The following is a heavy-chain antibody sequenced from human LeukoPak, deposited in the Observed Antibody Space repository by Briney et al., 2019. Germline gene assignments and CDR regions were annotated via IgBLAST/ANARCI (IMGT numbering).Heavy chain of an antibody. V-gene: IGHV1-8*03. Sequence: GASVKVSCKASGYTFTSYDINWVRQATGQGREWMGWMNPNSGNTGYAQKFQGRVTITRNTSISTAYMELSSLRSEDTAVYYCAREDRRYDFWSGYYANWFDPWGQGTLVTVSS. CDR1: GYTFTSYD. D-gene: IGHD3-3*01. CDR2: MNPNSGNT. CDR3: AREDRRYDFWSGYYANWFDP. J-gene: IGHJ5*02.